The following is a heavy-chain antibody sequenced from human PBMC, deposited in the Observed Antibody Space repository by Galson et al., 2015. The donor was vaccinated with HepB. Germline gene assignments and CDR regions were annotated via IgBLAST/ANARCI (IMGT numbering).Heavy chain of an antibody. Sequence: SVKVSCKASGYTFTGYYMHWVRQAPGQGLEWMGWINPNSGGTNYAQKFQGRVTMTRDTSISTAYMELSRLRSDDTAVYYCARGGKDDINKDDAFDIWGQGTMVTVSS. CDR1: GYTFTGYY. J-gene: IGHJ3*02. D-gene: IGHD3-16*01. V-gene: IGHV1-2*02. CDR2: INPNSGGT. CDR3: ARGGKDDINKDDAFDI.